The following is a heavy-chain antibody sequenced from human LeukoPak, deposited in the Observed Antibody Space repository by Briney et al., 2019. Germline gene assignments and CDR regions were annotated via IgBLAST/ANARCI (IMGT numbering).Heavy chain of an antibody. CDR1: GGTFSSYS. V-gene: IGHV1-69*13. CDR3: AGSKALRLDDIYY. Sequence: GASVKVSCKASGGTFSSYSISWVRQAPGQGLEWMGGIIPIFGTANYAQKFQGRVTITADESTSTAYMELSSLRSEDTAVYYCAGSKALRLDDIYYWGQGTLVTVSS. CDR2: IIPIFGTA. J-gene: IGHJ4*02. D-gene: IGHD3-9*01.